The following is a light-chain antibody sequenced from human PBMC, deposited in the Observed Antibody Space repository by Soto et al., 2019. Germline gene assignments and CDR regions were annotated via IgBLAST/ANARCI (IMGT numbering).Light chain of an antibody. CDR2: GAT. CDR1: QVISSW. V-gene: IGKV1-12*01. J-gene: IGKJ4*01. Sequence: IQMTQSPSSVSAAVGDRVTITCRASQVISSWLAWYQQRPGTAPKLLIYGATTLRSGVPSRFSGSESGTEFTLTITSLQPEYSATYYCQQASSFPLTFGGGTKVEVQ. CDR3: QQASSFPLT.